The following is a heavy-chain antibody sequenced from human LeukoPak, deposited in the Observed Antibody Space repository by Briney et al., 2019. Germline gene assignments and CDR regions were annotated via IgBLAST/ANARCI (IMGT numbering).Heavy chain of an antibody. CDR2: IIPIFGTT. V-gene: IGHV1-69*01. CDR3: ARSLTGIDAFDI. D-gene: IGHD7-27*01. Sequence: SVKVSCKASGGIFINYGLSWVRQAPGQGLEWMGGIIPIFGTTSYVQNFQGRLKITADESTSTAYMELSSLRSEDTAVYYCARSLTGIDAFDIWGQGTMVTVSS. CDR1: GGIFINYG. J-gene: IGHJ3*02.